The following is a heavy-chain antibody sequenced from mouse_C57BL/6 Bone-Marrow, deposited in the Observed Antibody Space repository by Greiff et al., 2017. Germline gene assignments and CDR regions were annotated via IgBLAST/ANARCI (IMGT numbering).Heavy chain of an antibody. CDR2: IDPSDSYT. J-gene: IGHJ1*03. CDR1: GYTFTSYW. CDR3: ASYYGSHFDV. V-gene: IGHV1-69*01. Sequence: QVQLQQPGAELVMPGASVKLSCKASGYTFTSYWMHWVKQRPGQGLEWIGEIDPSDSYTNYNQKFKGKSTLTVDKSSSTAYMQLSSLTSEDSAVYYCASYYGSHFDVWGTGTTVTVSS. D-gene: IGHD1-1*01.